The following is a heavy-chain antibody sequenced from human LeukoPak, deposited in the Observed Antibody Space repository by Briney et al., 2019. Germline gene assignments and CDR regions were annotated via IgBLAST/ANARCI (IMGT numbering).Heavy chain of an antibody. CDR2: INHNEFT. J-gene: IGHJ4*02. CDR1: GGSFTTYY. CDR3: AREVDRSPFDY. Sequence: PSETLSLTCAVYGGSFTTYYWSWIRQPPGKGLEWIGEINHNEFTNYNPSLKNRVTITIDTSKKQFSLQLNSVTPEDTAVYYCAREVDRSPFDYWGQGTLVTVSS. D-gene: IGHD5-12*01. V-gene: IGHV4-34*01.